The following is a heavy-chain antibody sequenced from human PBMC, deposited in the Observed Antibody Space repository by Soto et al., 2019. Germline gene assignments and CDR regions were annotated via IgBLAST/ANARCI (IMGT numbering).Heavy chain of an antibody. CDR3: AYIRG. D-gene: IGHD3-3*02. CDR2: TRRKSDSYAT. V-gene: IGHV3-73*01. J-gene: IGHJ4*02. CDR1: GFIFSDFA. Sequence: LRLSCAASGFIFSDFAVDWVRQASGKGLEWVGRTRRKSDSYATTYGESVKGRSTISRDDSKNTAYLQMNSLRTEDTAVYYCAYIRGWGQGTLVTVSS.